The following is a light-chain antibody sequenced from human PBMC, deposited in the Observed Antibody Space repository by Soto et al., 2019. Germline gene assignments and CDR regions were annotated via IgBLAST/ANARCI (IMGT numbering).Light chain of an antibody. Sequence: SVLTQPASVSGSPGQSITISCNGTSSDVGGYNYVSGYQQHPVKAPKLMIYEVSNRPSGVSNRFSGSRSGNTASLTISGLQAEDEADYYNSSYTRSRTLNLLGTRTKGT. V-gene: IGLV2-14*01. CDR3: SSYTRSRTLNL. CDR1: SSDVGGYNY. CDR2: EVS. J-gene: IGLJ1*01.